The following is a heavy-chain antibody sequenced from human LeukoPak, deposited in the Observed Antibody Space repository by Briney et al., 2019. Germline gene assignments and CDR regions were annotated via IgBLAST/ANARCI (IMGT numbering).Heavy chain of an antibody. CDR1: GFTFSSYS. D-gene: IGHD3-3*01. CDR3: ARDKRFEGDGFDY. J-gene: IGHJ4*02. V-gene: IGHV3-21*01. Sequence: GGSLRLSCAASGFTFSSYSMTWVRQAPGKGLEWVSSISSSSSYIYYADSVKGRFTISRDNAKNSLYLQMNSLRAEDTAVYYCARDKRFEGDGFDYWGQGTLVTVSS. CDR2: ISSSSSYI.